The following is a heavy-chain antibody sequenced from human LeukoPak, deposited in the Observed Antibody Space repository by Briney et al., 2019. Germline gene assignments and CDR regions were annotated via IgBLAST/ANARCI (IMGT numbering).Heavy chain of an antibody. V-gene: IGHV4-59*01. Sequence: PSETLSLTCTVSGGSISSYYWSWIRQPPGKGLEWIGYIYYSGGTSYNPSLKSRVTISVDTSKNQFSLKLSSVTAADTAVYYCARDPGYDIKSWYYYGMDVWGKGTTVTVSS. CDR2: IYYSGGT. J-gene: IGHJ6*04. CDR3: ARDPGYDIKSWYYYGMDV. CDR1: GGSISSYY. D-gene: IGHD3-9*01.